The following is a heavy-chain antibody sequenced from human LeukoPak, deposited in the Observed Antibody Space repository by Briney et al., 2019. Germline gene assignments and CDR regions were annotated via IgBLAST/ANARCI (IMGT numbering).Heavy chain of an antibody. J-gene: IGHJ4*02. CDR2: IYHSGST. CDR1: GYSLSSGFF. Sequence: SETLSLTCTVSGYSLSSGFFCDWIRQSPGKGLEWIGEIYHSGSTNYNPSLKSRVTISVDTSKNQFSLKLSSVTAADTAVYYCASRLPKRRYCSSTSCQGTFDYWGQGTLVTVSS. D-gene: IGHD2-2*01. V-gene: IGHV4-38-2*02. CDR3: ASRLPKRRYCSSTSCQGTFDY.